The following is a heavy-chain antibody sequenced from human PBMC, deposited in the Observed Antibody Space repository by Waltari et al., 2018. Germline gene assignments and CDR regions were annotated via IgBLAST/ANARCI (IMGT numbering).Heavy chain of an antibody. CDR1: GDSVTSANW. D-gene: IGHD2-15*01. J-gene: IGHJ4*02. CDR2: VLSTGKT. Sequence: QLQESGPGLVKPSGTLSLSCAVSGDSVTSANWWSWVRQSPQRGLECIGQVLSTGKTNYSPSFASRVTMSLDASNNQFSLKVTSATAADTAVYYCARDRGRGLYLDVWGPGTLVTVSP. CDR3: ARDRGRGLYLDV. V-gene: IGHV4-4*02.